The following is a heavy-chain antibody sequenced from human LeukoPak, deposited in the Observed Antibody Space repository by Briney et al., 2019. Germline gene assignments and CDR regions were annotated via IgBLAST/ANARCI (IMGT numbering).Heavy chain of an antibody. V-gene: IGHV3-23*01. CDR1: GFTFSSYA. D-gene: IGHD3-22*01. J-gene: IGHJ4*02. Sequence: PGGSLRLSRAASGFTFSSYAMSWVRQAPGKGLEWVSAISGSGGSTYYADSVKGRFTISRDNSKNTLYLQMNSLRAEDTAVYYCAKRPWYYYDSSGYYDYWGQGTLVTVSS. CDR2: ISGSGGST. CDR3: AKRPWYYYDSSGYYDY.